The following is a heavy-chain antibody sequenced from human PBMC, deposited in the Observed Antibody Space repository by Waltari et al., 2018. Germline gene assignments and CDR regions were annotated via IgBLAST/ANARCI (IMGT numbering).Heavy chain of an antibody. CDR2: SRGSGDNT. D-gene: IGHD2-2*01. CDR3: AKDRYCNYISCYGGWVY. V-gene: IGHV3-23*04. CDR1: GFTFSRYA. J-gene: IGHJ4*02. Sequence: EVQLVESGGGLVQQGGSVSRPCSASGFTFSRYAPPWVCQAPGKGLEWCSVSRGSGDNTYYADSVKGRFTISRDNSKNTLYLQMNSLRADDTATYYCAKDRYCNYISCYGGWVYWGQGNLVTVSS.